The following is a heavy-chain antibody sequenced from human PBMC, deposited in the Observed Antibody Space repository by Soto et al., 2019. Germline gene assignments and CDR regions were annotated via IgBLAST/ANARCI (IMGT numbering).Heavy chain of an antibody. V-gene: IGHV4-4*02. J-gene: IGHJ6*03. CDR2: IYHSGST. D-gene: IGHD3-10*01. Sequence: QVQLQESGPGLVKPSGTLSLTCAVSSCSISSSNWWSWVRQPPGKGLEWIGEIYHSGSTNYNPSLKRRVTISVVQSKHQFARKLCSMTAADTAVYYCAGGLLRGVHYYYCYMDVWGKGTTVTVSS. CDR3: AGGLLRGVHYYYCYMDV. CDR1: SCSISSSNW.